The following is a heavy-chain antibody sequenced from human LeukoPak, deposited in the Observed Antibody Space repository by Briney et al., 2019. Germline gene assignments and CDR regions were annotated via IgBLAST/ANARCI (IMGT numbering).Heavy chain of an antibody. Sequence: ASVKVSCKASGYTFTSYYMHWVRQAPGQGLEWMGMINPSGGSTSYAQKFQGRVTMTTDTSTSTAYMELRSLRSDDTAVYYCARELGTYYYGSGRLNWFDPWGQGTLVTVSS. V-gene: IGHV1-46*01. D-gene: IGHD3-10*01. J-gene: IGHJ5*02. CDR3: ARELGTYYYGSGRLNWFDP. CDR1: GYTFTSYY. CDR2: INPSGGST.